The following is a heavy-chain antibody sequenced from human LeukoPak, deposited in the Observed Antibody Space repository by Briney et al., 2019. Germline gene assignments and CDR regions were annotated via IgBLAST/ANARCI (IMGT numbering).Heavy chain of an antibody. D-gene: IGHD2/OR15-2a*01. J-gene: IGHJ6*02. CDR2: ISSSGSTI. CDR1: GFTFSDYY. CDR3: ARRNSLYYGMDV. V-gene: IGHV3-11*01. Sequence: GGSLRLSWAASGFTFSDYYMSWIRQAPGKGLEWVSYISSSGSTIYYADSVKGRFTISRDHAKNSLYLQMNSLRAEDTAVYYCARRNSLYYGMDVWGQGTTVTVSS.